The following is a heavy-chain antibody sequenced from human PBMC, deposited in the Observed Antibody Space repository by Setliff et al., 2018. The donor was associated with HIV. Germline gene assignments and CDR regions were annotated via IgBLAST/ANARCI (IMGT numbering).Heavy chain of an antibody. V-gene: IGHV4-39*07. CDR2: INDSGNT. CDR3: TRDWWAYGLMGS. D-gene: IGHD2-15*01. Sequence: WVRQLPGKGLEWIGSINDSGNTNFNPSLKNRVTMSVDTSKSQFSLNLTSVTAADTAIYYCTRDWWAYGLMGSWGQGMLVTVSS. J-gene: IGHJ5*01.